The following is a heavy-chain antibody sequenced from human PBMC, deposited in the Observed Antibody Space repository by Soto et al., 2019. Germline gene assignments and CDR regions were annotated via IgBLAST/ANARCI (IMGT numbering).Heavy chain of an antibody. CDR1: GGSFSGYY. CDR2: INHSGST. CDR3: ARGDIAARPRFDY. V-gene: IGHV4-34*01. D-gene: IGHD6-6*01. J-gene: IGHJ4*02. Sequence: SETLSLTCAVYGGSFSGYYWSWIRQPPGKGLEWIGEINHSGSTNYNPSLKSRVTVSVDTSKNQFSLKLSSVTAADTAVYYCARGDIAARPRFDYWGQGTLVTISS.